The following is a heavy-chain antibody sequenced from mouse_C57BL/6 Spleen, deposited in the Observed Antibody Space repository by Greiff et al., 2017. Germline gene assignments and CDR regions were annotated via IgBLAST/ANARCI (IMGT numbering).Heavy chain of an antibody. D-gene: IGHD1-1*01. J-gene: IGHJ1*03. Sequence: VQLQQSGAELVRPGASVTLSCKASGYTFTDYEMHWVKQTPVHGLEWIGAIDPETGGTAYNQKFKGKAILTADKSSSTAYMELRSLTSEDSAVYYCTRLVTTVVPYWYFDVWGTGTTVTVSS. CDR1: GYTFTDYE. CDR2: IDPETGGT. V-gene: IGHV1-15*01. CDR3: TRLVTTVVPYWYFDV.